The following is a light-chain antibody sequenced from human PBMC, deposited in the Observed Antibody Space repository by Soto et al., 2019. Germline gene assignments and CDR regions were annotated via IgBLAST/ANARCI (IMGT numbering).Light chain of an antibody. CDR2: EAS. Sequence: DIQMTQSPSSLSASVGDRVTITCQASQDIINYLNWYQQKPGKAPKLLIYEASNLETGVPSRFSGGGSGAHFTFTISSLQPEDFATYYCQQYVNLPLTFGGGTKVEV. CDR1: QDIINY. CDR3: QQYVNLPLT. V-gene: IGKV1-33*01. J-gene: IGKJ4*01.